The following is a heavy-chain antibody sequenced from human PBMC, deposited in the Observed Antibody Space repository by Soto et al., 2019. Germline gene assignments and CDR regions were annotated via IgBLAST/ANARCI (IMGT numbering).Heavy chain of an antibody. V-gene: IGHV1-8*01. Sequence: QVQLVQSGAEVKKPGASVKVSCKASGYTFTSYDINWVRQATGQGLEWMGWMNPNSGNTGYAQKFQGRVTMTRNTAIRTAYMELSSRRSDDTAVYYCARDGLLTIFGVGDTPREHDYHYYGMDVWGQGTTVTVSS. CDR3: ARDGLLTIFGVGDTPREHDYHYYGMDV. CDR2: MNPNSGNT. D-gene: IGHD3-3*01. J-gene: IGHJ6*02. CDR1: GYTFTSYD.